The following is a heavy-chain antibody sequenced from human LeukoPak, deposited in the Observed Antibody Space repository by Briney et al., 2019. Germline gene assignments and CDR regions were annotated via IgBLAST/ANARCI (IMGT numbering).Heavy chain of an antibody. J-gene: IGHJ4*02. Sequence: RSDLLSLTCTFSGGSISYYYWSLSQQPPGKVLEWDAYFHNTWSTKHNPSLKSRVTISLATSKSQFSLKLTSVTAADTAVYYCARSVRIPRYYYGSGSYTQLDYWGQGTLVTVSS. D-gene: IGHD3-10*01. CDR3: ARSVRIPRYYYGSGSYTQLDY. V-gene: IGHV4-59*01. CDR1: GGSISYYY. CDR2: FHNTWST.